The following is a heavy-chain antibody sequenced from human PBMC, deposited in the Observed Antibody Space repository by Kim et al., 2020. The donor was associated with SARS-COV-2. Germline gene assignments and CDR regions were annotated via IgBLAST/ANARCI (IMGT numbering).Heavy chain of an antibody. V-gene: IGHV3-49*04. CDR2: IRSKAYGGTT. J-gene: IGHJ4*02. D-gene: IGHD3-3*01. CDR3: TRDDFWSGYLRF. CDR1: GFTFGDYA. Sequence: GGSLRLSCTASGFTFGDYAMSWVRQAPGKGLEWVGFIRSKAYGGTTEYAASVKGRFTISRDDSKSIAYLQMNSLKTEDTGVYYCTRDDFWSGYLRFWGQGTLVTVSS.